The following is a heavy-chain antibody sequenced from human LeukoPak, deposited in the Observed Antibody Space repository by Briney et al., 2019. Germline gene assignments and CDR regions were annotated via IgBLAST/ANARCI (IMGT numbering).Heavy chain of an antibody. CDR2: IYHSGST. D-gene: IGHD1-26*01. CDR3: ATTNSGSYYYFDY. CDR1: GGSISSGGYY. J-gene: IGHJ4*02. Sequence: PSETLSLTCTVSGGSISSGGYYWSWIRQPPGKGLEWIGYIYHSGSTYYNPSLKSRVTISVDRSKNQFSLKLSSVTAADTAVYYCATTNSGSYYYFDYWGQGTLVTVSS. V-gene: IGHV4-30-2*01.